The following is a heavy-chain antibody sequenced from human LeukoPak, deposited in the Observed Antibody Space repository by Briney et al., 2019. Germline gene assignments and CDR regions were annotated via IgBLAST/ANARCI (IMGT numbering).Heavy chain of an antibody. CDR3: ANLGILALFLELRGGFDP. J-gene: IGHJ5*02. CDR2: ISGSGGST. D-gene: IGHD2-15*01. V-gene: IGHV3-23*01. Sequence: PGGSLKLSCEASGCTFSSYAMSWVRQAPGKGLEWVSAISGSGGSTYYADSVKGRFTISRDNSKNTPYLQMNSRRAEDTAVYYCANLGILALFLELRGGFDPWGQGTLVTVSS. CDR1: GCTFSSYA.